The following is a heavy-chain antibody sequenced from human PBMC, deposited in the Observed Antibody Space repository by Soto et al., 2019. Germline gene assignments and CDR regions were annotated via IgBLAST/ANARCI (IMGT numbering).Heavy chain of an antibody. D-gene: IGHD6-13*01. CDR3: AKVRYSSSWSGVDY. Sequence: GGSLRLSCAASGFTFSSYAMSWVRQAPGKVLEWVSAISGSGGSTYYADSVKGRFTISRDNSKNTLYLQMNSLRAEDTAVYYCAKVRYSSSWSGVDYWGQGTLVTVSS. V-gene: IGHV3-23*01. J-gene: IGHJ4*02. CDR1: GFTFSSYA. CDR2: ISGSGGST.